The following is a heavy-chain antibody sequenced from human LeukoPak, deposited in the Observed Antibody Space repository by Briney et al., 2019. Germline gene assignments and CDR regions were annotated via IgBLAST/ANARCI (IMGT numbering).Heavy chain of an antibody. CDR1: GGSISSRNYY. Sequence: PSETLSLTCTVSGGSISSRNYYWGWIRQPPGKGLEWIGSKYYSGSTYCNPTLKSRVTISVDTSKNQFSLKLSSVTAADTAVYYCARDLVTVTKGFDIWGQGTMVSVSS. CDR3: ARDLVTVTKGFDI. CDR2: KYYSGST. J-gene: IGHJ3*02. V-gene: IGHV4-39*07. D-gene: IGHD4-17*01.